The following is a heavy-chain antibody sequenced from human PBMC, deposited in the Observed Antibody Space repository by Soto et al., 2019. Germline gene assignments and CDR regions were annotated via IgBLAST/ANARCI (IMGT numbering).Heavy chain of an antibody. V-gene: IGHV5-51*01. CDR3: ARRSSGYSYGYRDGYYYGMDV. CDR2: IYPGDSDT. J-gene: IGHJ6*02. D-gene: IGHD5-18*01. Sequence: GESLKISCKGSGYSFTSYWIGWVRQMPGKGLEWMGIIYPGDSDTRYSPSFQGQVTISADKSISTAYLQWSSLKASDTAMYYCARRSSGYSYGYRDGYYYGMDVWGQGTTVTVSS. CDR1: GYSFTSYW.